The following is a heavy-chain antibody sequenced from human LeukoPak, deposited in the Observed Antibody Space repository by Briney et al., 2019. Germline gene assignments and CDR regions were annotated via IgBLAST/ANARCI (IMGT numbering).Heavy chain of an antibody. V-gene: IGHV3-9*01. CDR3: AKTGFSGSYYNGLFDP. Sequence: GGSLRLSCAASGFTFDDYAMHWVRQAPGKGLEWVSGISWNSGSIGYAGSVKGRFTISRDNAKNSLYLQMNSLRAEDTALYYCAKTGFSGSYYNGLFDPWGQGTLVTVSS. CDR1: GFTFDDYA. D-gene: IGHD3-10*01. CDR2: ISWNSGSI. J-gene: IGHJ5*02.